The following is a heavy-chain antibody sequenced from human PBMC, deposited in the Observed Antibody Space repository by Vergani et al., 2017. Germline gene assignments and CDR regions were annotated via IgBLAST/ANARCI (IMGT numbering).Heavy chain of an antibody. CDR2: IYYSDRT. D-gene: IGHD3-9*01. Sequence: QVQLQESGPRLVKPSQTLSLTCNVSGASVSSDDYYWTWIRQPPGKGLEWIGFIYYSDRTFYNPSLRGRLSMSIDTSKNQFSLKLDSVTAADTAVYYCAREGYDILTGYSVFDYWGQGTLVTVSS. CDR1: GASVSSDDYY. J-gene: IGHJ4*02. V-gene: IGHV4-30-4*08. CDR3: AREGYDILTGYSVFDY.